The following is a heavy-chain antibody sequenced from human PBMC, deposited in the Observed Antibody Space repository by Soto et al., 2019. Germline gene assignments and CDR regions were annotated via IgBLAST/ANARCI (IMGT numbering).Heavy chain of an antibody. Sequence: TLSLTCTVSGGSITSNAYYWGWIRQPPGKGLEWLGYIYYSGSASYNPSLKSRVTMSVDTSKNQFSLKLSSVTAADTAVYYCARRPKRGSYSWCFDYWGQGTLVTVSS. J-gene: IGHJ4*02. V-gene: IGHV4-39*01. D-gene: IGHD1-26*01. CDR1: GGSITSNAYY. CDR3: ARRPKRGSYSWCFDY. CDR2: IYYSGSA.